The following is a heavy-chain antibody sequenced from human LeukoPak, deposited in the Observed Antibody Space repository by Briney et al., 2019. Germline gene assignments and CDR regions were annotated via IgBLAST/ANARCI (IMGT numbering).Heavy chain of an antibody. V-gene: IGHV3-23*01. CDR3: ARTRLLSYYMDV. CDR1: GYTFSSVG. J-gene: IGHJ6*03. Sequence: GGSLRLSCAASGYTFSSVGMSWVRQAPGKGLEWVSALSAGGASTYYADSVKGRFTISRDNSKSTLYLEMNSLRAGDTAVYYCARTRLLSYYMDVWGKGTTVTVSS. D-gene: IGHD2-15*01. CDR2: LSAGGAST.